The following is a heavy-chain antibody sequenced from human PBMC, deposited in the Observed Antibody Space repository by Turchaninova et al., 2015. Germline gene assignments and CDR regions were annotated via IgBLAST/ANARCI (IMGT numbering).Heavy chain of an antibody. D-gene: IGHD6-6*01. CDR2: IYWDDDK. Sequence: QIPLKESGPTLVKPTQSPTLTCPLSGFSLSTGGVGVGWFRQPPGKALEWLSLIYWDDDKPYSPSLKSRLTITKDTSKNQVVLTMTNMDPVDTATYYCAHRDIRYSSSSGLDYWGQGTLVTVSS. CDR3: AHRDIRYSSSSGLDY. J-gene: IGHJ4*02. V-gene: IGHV2-5*02. CDR1: GFSLSTGGVG.